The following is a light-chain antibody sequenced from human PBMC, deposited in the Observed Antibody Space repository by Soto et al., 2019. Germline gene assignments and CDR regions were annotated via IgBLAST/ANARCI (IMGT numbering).Light chain of an antibody. CDR1: QSVTTN. J-gene: IGKJ1*01. V-gene: IGKV3-15*01. CDR3: QQYGSSGT. Sequence: VMTQYPGTLSVSPGERATLSCRASQSVTTNLAWYQQTPAQAPRLLIYDASTRATGIPARFSGSGSGTEFTLTISSLQSEDFAVYYCQQYGSSGTFGQGTKVDIK. CDR2: DAS.